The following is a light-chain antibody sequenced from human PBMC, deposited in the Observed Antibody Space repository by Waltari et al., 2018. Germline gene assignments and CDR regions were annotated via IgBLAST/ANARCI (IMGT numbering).Light chain of an antibody. CDR1: QSVTTN. V-gene: IGKV3-15*01. J-gene: IGKJ2*01. Sequence: EVVLTQSPDMLSLSPGERATLSCRASQSVTTNLDWYQQQPGQPPRLLIYGAATRATGIPARFSGSGSGTDFTLTISSLQSEDFGVYYCQQYDNWPPYTFGQGTKLEMK. CDR2: GAA. CDR3: QQYDNWPPYT.